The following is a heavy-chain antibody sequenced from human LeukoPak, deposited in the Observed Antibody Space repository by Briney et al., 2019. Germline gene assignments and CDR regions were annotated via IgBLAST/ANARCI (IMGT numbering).Heavy chain of an antibody. CDR3: ARDGWFGELFDWFDP. CDR2: ISSSSISI. Sequence: GRTLMHPCGTCGFKVRSVDMGGGRQTKRKGVEWVSSISSSSISIYYADSVKRRFTISRDNAKDSLYLQMNSLRAEDTAVYYCARDGWFGELFDWFDPWGQGTLVTVSS. V-gene: IGHV3-21*01. J-gene: IGHJ5*02. D-gene: IGHD3-10*01. CDR1: GFKVRSVD.